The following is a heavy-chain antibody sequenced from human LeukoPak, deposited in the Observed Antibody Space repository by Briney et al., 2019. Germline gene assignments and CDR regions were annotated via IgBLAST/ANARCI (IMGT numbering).Heavy chain of an antibody. J-gene: IGHJ4*02. CDR1: GGTISSYY. CDR2: IYYSGST. Sequence: KPSETLSLTCTDSGGTISSYYGSWLRQPPGKGLEWTGYIYYSGSTNYNPSLKSRVAISVETSKKQFSLKLSSVTAADTAVYYCARGPLYDSSGYYFVYFDYWGQGTLVTVSS. D-gene: IGHD3-22*01. V-gene: IGHV4-59*01. CDR3: ARGPLYDSSGYYFVYFDY.